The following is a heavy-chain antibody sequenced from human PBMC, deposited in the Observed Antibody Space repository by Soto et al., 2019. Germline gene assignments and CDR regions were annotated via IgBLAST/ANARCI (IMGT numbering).Heavy chain of an antibody. CDR3: AKGLLAIVGTTLPRGAFNI. Sequence: GGSLRLSCAASGFSFTTYVMHWVRQAPGKGLEWVAVISHDGSYKYYGDAVKGRFTISRDTSKNAVYLEMNSLRPEDTAVYYCAKGLLAIVGTTLPRGAFNIWGQGTMVTVSS. V-gene: IGHV3-30*18. CDR2: ISHDGSYK. D-gene: IGHD1-26*01. J-gene: IGHJ3*02. CDR1: GFSFTTYV.